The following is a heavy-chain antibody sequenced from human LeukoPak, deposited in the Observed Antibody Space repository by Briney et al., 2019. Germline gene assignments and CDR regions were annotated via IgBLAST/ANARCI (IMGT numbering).Heavy chain of an antibody. CDR1: GFTFSTYA. V-gene: IGHV3-23*01. D-gene: IGHD2-15*01. CDR2: ISGDNPGT. J-gene: IGHJ4*02. Sequence: TGGSLRLSCAASGFTFSTYAMSWVRQTPGKRLEWVAAISGDNPGTYHANSVKGRFTISRDNSKNTLHLQMSGLRAEDTARYYCAKAPVGHCSGAFCYHFDSWGQGTLVTVSS. CDR3: AKAPVGHCSGAFCYHFDS.